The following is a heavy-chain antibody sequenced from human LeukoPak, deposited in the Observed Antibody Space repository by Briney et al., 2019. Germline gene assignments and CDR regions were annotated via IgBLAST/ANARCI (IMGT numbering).Heavy chain of an antibody. CDR2: ISAYNGNT. D-gene: IGHD3-22*01. V-gene: IGHV1-18*01. CDR3: ARGGYSSGYYKPLYYFDY. J-gene: IGHJ4*02. Sequence: ASVTVSCKASGYTFTSYGISWVRQAPGQGLEWMGWISAYNGNTNYAQKLQGRVTMTTDTSTSTAYMELRSLRSDDTAVYYCARGGYSSGYYKPLYYFDYWGQGTLVTVSS. CDR1: GYTFTSYG.